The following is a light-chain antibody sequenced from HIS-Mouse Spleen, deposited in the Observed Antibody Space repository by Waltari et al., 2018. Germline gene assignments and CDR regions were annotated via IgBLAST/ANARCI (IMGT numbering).Light chain of an antibody. CDR3: CSYAGSSSWV. J-gene: IGLJ3*02. V-gene: IGLV2-23*01. CDR1: SSDVGRYNL. CDR2: EGS. Sequence: QSALTQPASVSGSPGQSLTISCTGTSSDVGRYNLVSWYQQHPGKAPKPMIYEGSKRPSGVSNRFSGSKSGNTASLTISGLQAEDEADYYCCSYAGSSSWVFGGGTKLTVL.